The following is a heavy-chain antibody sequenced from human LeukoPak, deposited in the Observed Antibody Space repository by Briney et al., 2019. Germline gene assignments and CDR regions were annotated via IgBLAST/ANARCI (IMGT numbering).Heavy chain of an antibody. V-gene: IGHV4-30-2*01. J-gene: IGHJ4*02. D-gene: IGHD1-1*01. CDR2: IYHSGST. CDR3: ARGRLRIGTTGHFDY. CDR1: GGSISSGGYS. Sequence: SQTLSLTCAVSGGSISSGGYSWSWIRQPPGKGLEWIGYIYHSGSTYYNPSLKSRVTISVDTSKNQFSLNLSSVTAADTAVYYCARGRLRIGTTGHFDYWGQGTLVTVSS.